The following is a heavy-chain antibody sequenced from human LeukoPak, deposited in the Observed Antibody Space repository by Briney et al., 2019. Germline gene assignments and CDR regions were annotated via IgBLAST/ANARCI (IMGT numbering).Heavy chain of an antibody. CDR2: ISYDGSNK. D-gene: IGHD4/OR15-4a*01. CDR3: AKDKGASFSSPFDY. CDR1: GFTFSSYG. Sequence: PGGSLRLSCAASGFTFSSYGMHWVRQAPGKGLEWVAVISYDGSNKYYADSVKGRFTISRDNSKNTLYLQMNSLRAEDTAVYYCAKDKGASFSSPFDYWGQGTLVTVSS. J-gene: IGHJ4*02. V-gene: IGHV3-30*18.